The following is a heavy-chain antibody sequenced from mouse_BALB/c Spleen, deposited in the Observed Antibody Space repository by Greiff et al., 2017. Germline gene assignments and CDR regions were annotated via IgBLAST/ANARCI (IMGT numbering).Heavy chain of an antibody. D-gene: IGHD1-1*01. CDR3: AKRDYYYGSSYAMDY. CDR1: GFSLTSYG. Sequence: VKLMESGPSLVQPSQSLSITCTVSGFSLTSYGVHWVRQSPGKGLEWLGVIWRGGSTDYNAAFMSRLSITKDNSKSQVFFKMNSLQADDTAIYYCAKRDYYYGSSYAMDYWGQGTSVTVSS. CDR2: IWRGGST. J-gene: IGHJ4*01. V-gene: IGHV2-5-1*01.